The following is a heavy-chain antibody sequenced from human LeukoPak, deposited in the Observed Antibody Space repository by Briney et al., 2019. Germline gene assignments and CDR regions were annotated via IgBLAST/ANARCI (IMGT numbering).Heavy chain of an antibody. Sequence: SETLSLTCAVYGGSFSGYYWSWIRQPPGKGLEWIGEINHSGSTNYNPSLKSRVTISVDTSKNQFSLKLSSVTAADTAVYYCARRYYYDSSVDYWGQGTLVTVSS. CDR3: ARRYYYDSSVDY. V-gene: IGHV4-34*01. CDR1: GGSFSGYY. J-gene: IGHJ4*02. CDR2: INHSGST. D-gene: IGHD3-22*01.